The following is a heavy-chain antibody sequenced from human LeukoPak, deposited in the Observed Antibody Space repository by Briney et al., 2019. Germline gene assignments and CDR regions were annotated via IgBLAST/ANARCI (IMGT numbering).Heavy chain of an antibody. Sequence: SETLSLTCAVSGGSFSGYYWSWIRQPPGKGLEWIGEINHSGSTNYNPSLKSRVTISVDTSKNQFSLKLSSVTAADTAVYYCARGRLLWSQTGYYYMDVWGKGTTVTVSS. CDR3: ARGRLLWSQTGYYYMDV. V-gene: IGHV4-34*01. CDR2: INHSGST. D-gene: IGHD3-10*01. J-gene: IGHJ6*03. CDR1: GGSFSGYY.